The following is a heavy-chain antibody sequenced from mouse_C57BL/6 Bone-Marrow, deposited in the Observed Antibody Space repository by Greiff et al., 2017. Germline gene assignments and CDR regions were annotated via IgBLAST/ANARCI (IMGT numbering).Heavy chain of an antibody. CDR1: GFTFSSYG. Sequence: EVQRVESGGDLVKPGGSLKLSCAASGFTFSSYGMSWVRQTPDKRLEWVATISSGGSYTYYPDRVKGRFTISRDNAKNTLYLQMSSLKSEDTAMYYCASPLYYYYAMDYWGQGTSVTVSS. D-gene: IGHD1-1*01. J-gene: IGHJ4*01. CDR2: ISSGGSYT. CDR3: ASPLYYYYAMDY. V-gene: IGHV5-6*01.